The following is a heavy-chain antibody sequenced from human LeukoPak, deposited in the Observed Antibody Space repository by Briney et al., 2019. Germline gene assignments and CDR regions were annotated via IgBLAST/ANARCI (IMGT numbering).Heavy chain of an antibody. J-gene: IGHJ4*02. CDR3: ATEGQYYDSSGYPTWTFDS. D-gene: IGHD3-22*01. CDR1: GFTVSSSY. V-gene: IGHV3-66*02. Sequence: GGSLRLSCAASGFTVSSSYMSWVRQAPGKGLEWVSVIYRGGSTYYADSVKGRFTISRDNSKNTLYLQMNSLRAEDTAVYYCATEGQYYDSSGYPTWTFDSWGQGTLVTVSS. CDR2: IYRGGST.